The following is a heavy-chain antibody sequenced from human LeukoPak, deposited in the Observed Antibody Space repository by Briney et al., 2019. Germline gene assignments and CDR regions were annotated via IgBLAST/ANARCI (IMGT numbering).Heavy chain of an antibody. Sequence: GGSLRLSCAASGFTFSSYAMHWVRQAPGKGLEWVAVILYDGSNKYYADSVKGRFTISRDNSENTLYLQMNSLRAADTAVYYCAKSRVRYSLDYFDYWGQGTLVTVSS. CDR3: AKSRVRYSLDYFDY. CDR1: GFTFSSYA. V-gene: IGHV3-30-3*02. D-gene: IGHD5-18*01. J-gene: IGHJ4*02. CDR2: ILYDGSNK.